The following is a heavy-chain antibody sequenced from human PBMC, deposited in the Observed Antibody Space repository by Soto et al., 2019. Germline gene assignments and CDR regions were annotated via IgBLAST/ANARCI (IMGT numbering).Heavy chain of an antibody. V-gene: IGHV2-5*02. CDR2: IYWDDDK. J-gene: IGHJ5*02. CDR1: GFSLSTSGVG. D-gene: IGHD3-10*01. Sequence: QITLKESGPTLVKPTQTLTLTCTFSGFSLSTSGVGVGWIRQPPGKALEWLALIYWDDDKRYSPSLKSRLTIPKDTAXIQKVXXMTNMDPVDTATYYCAHTAGAYFTMVRELNDWFDPWGQGTLVTVSS. CDR3: AHTAGAYFTMVRELNDWFDP.